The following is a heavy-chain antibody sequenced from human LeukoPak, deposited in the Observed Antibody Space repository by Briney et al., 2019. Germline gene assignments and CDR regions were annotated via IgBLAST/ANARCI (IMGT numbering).Heavy chain of an antibody. D-gene: IGHD3-22*01. V-gene: IGHV3-30*18. CDR1: GFTFSSYG. CDR2: ISNDGSKK. CDR3: AKLMYSYDSSGYSADY. Sequence: PGGSLRLSCAASGFTFSSYGMHWVRQAPGKGLDWVAVISNDGSKKYYADSVKGRFTVSRDDSKNTLYLQMNSLRAEDTAMYYCAKLMYSYDSSGYSADYRGQGTLVTVSS. J-gene: IGHJ4*02.